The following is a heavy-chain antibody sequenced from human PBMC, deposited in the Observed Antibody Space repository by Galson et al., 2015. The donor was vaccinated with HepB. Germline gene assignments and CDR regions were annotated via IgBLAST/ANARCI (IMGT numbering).Heavy chain of an antibody. Sequence: SLRLSCAASGFNFNSYAMNWLRQAPGKGLEWVSAISGSGGSTYYADSVKGRFTISRDNSKNTLYLQMNSLRAEDTAVYYCARGPVVPADIVIDYWGQGTLVTVSS. CDR2: ISGSGGST. CDR3: ARGPVVPADIVIDY. D-gene: IGHD2-2*02. J-gene: IGHJ4*02. CDR1: GFNFNSYA. V-gene: IGHV3-23*01.